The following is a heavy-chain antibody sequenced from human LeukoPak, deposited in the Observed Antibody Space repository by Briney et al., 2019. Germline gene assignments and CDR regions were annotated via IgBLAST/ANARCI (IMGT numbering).Heavy chain of an antibody. CDR3: AGDIRNIAAAGTSLDY. J-gene: IGHJ4*02. D-gene: IGHD6-13*01. CDR1: GFTFSSYA. CDR2: ISYDGSNK. Sequence: PGGSLRLSCAASGFTFSSYAMHWVRQAPGKGLEWVAVISYDGSNKYYADSVKGRFTISRDNSKNTLYLQMNSLRAEDTVVYYCAGDIRNIAAAGTSLDYWGQGTLVTVSS. V-gene: IGHV3-30-3*01.